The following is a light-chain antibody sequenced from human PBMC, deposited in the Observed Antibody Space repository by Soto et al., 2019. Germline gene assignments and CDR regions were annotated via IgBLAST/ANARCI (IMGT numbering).Light chain of an antibody. V-gene: IGKV4-1*01. CDR2: WAS. J-gene: IGKJ2*01. CDR1: QTVLYTSYNKSY. Sequence: DIVMTQSPDSLAASLGERATIYCKSSQTVLYTSYNKSYLAWYQQKPGQPPKLLVYWASTRESGVPDRFSASGSGTDFTLTIKSMQAEDVAVYYCQQYYSTPYTFGQGTKVDIK. CDR3: QQYYSTPYT.